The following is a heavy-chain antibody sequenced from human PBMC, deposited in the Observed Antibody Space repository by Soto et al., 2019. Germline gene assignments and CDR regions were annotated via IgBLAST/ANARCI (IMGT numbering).Heavy chain of an antibody. CDR2: ISYDGSNK. CDR1: GFTFSSYA. D-gene: IGHD2-15*01. CDR3: ARACCSIWYYFDY. V-gene: IGHV3-30-3*01. J-gene: IGHJ4*02. Sequence: QVQLVESGGGVVQPGRSLRLSCAASGFTFSSYAMHWVRQAPGKGLEWVAVISYDGSNKYYADSVKGRFTISRDNSKNTLYLQMNSLRAEDTAVYYCARACCSIWYYFDYWGQGTLVTVSS.